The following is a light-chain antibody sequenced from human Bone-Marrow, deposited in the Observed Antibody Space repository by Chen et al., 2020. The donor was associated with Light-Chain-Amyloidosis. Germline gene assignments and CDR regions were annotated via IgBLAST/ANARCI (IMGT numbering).Light chain of an antibody. CDR2: GSS. J-gene: IGKJ4*01. Sequence: EIVLTQSPGTLSLSPGEGANLSCRASQTISSNYLTWYQQKFGQATRFLIYGSSSRATGIPDRFTGSGSGTDFTLTINRLEPEDFAMYYCQQYGTSPLTFGGGTKVEIK. CDR1: QTISSNY. CDR3: QQYGTSPLT. V-gene: IGKV3-20*01.